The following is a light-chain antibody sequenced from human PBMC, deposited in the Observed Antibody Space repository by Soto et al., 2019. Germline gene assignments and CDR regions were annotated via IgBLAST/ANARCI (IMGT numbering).Light chain of an antibody. Sequence: DIVLTQSPDSLAVSLAEMATINCKSIQILLSSADNLNCLAWFQQKPGQPPKLLILWASTRESGVPDRFSGSGSGTDFSLTISTLQAEDVATYYCHQHYSTPITFGQGTRLE. CDR1: QILLSSADNLNC. V-gene: IGKV4-1*01. CDR2: WAS. J-gene: IGKJ5*01. CDR3: HQHYSTPIT.